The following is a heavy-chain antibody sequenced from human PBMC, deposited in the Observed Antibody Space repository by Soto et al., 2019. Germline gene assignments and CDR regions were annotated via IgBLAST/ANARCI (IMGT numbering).Heavy chain of an antibody. Sequence: QVQLVESGGGVVQPGRSLRLSCAASGFTFSSYGMHWVRQAPGKGLEWVAVIWYDGSNKYYADSVKGRFTTSRDNSKNTLYLQMNSLRAEDTAVYYCAREFGELLFDHWGQGTLVTVSS. J-gene: IGHJ4*02. V-gene: IGHV3-33*01. CDR3: AREFGELLFDH. CDR1: GFTFSSYG. D-gene: IGHD3-10*01. CDR2: IWYDGSNK.